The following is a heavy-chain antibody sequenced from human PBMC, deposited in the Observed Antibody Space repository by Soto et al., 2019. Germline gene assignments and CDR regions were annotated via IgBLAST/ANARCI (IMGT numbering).Heavy chain of an antibody. J-gene: IGHJ5*02. D-gene: IGHD5-12*01. CDR1: GFTFSSYG. CDR2: ISYDGSNK. V-gene: IGHV3-30*18. Sequence: PGGSMRLSCAASGFTFSSYGMHWVRQAPGKGLEWVAVISYDGSNKYYADSVKGRFTISRDNSKNTLYLQMNSLRAEDTAVYYCAKVGHFVDIVATTHGWFDPWGQGTLVTVSS. CDR3: AKVGHFVDIVATTHGWFDP.